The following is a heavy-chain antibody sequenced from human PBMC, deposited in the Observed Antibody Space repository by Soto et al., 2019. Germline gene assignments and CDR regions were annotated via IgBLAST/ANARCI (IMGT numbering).Heavy chain of an antibody. Sequence: PSEPLSLTCTVSCGSISSGDYYWSWIRQPPGKGLEWIGYIYYSGSTFYNPSLKNRVTISLDTSKIQFSLKLSSGTAADTAVAYCVREGSHTWFAPWGQ. J-gene: IGHJ5*02. CDR1: CGSISSGDYY. CDR3: VREGSHTWFAP. CDR2: IYYSGST. V-gene: IGHV4-30-4*01. D-gene: IGHD1-26*01.